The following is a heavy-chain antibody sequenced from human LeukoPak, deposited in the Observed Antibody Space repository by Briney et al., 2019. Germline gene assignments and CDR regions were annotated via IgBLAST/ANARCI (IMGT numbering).Heavy chain of an antibody. J-gene: IGHJ4*02. CDR3: AGSYYKSYFDY. D-gene: IGHD3-10*01. CDR1: GGTFSSYA. Sequence: SVEVSCKASGGTFSSYAISWVRQAPGQGLEWMGGIIPIFGTANYAQKFQGRVTITADKSTSTAYMELSSLRSEDTAVYYCAGSYYKSYFDYWGQGTLVTVSS. CDR2: IIPIFGTA. V-gene: IGHV1-69*06.